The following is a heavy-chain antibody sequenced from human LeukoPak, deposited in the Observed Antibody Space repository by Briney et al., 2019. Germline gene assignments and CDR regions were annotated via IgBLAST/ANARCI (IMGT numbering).Heavy chain of an antibody. D-gene: IGHD3-16*02. CDR3: ARDHYDYVWGSYRALGY. J-gene: IGHJ4*02. V-gene: IGHV3-30-3*01. Sequence: PGGSLRLSCAASGFTFSSYAMPWVRQAPGKGLEWVAVISYDGSNKYYADSVKGRFTISRDNSKNTLYLQMNSLRAEDTAVYYCARDHYDYVWGSYRALGYWGQGTLVTVSS. CDR1: GFTFSSYA. CDR2: ISYDGSNK.